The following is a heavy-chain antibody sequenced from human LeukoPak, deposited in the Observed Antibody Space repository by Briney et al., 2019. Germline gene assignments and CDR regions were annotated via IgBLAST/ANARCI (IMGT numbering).Heavy chain of an antibody. D-gene: IGHD5-18*01. J-gene: IGHJ6*02. Sequence: SQTLSLTCTVSGGSVSSNSYYWSWIRQPAGKGLEWIGRIYTSGSTNYSPSLKSRVTISVDTSKNQFSLKLSSVTAADTAVYYCARGYSYGLGGMDVWGQGTTVTVSS. V-gene: IGHV4-61*02. CDR3: ARGYSYGLGGMDV. CDR1: GGSVSSNSYY. CDR2: IYTSGST.